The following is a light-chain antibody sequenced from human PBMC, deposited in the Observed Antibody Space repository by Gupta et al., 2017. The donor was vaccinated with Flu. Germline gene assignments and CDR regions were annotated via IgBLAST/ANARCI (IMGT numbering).Light chain of an antibody. CDR2: EVS. Sequence: QSALTQPAAVSGSPGQSITISCTGTSSDVGGYNYVSWYQQPTGKAPKLMIYEVSNRPSGVSNCFSASKSGNAASLTISVHQAEDAADYYCSSYTSSSTRVFGGGTKLTVL. J-gene: IGLJ3*02. CDR3: SSYTSSSTRV. CDR1: SSDVGGYNY. V-gene: IGLV2-14*01.